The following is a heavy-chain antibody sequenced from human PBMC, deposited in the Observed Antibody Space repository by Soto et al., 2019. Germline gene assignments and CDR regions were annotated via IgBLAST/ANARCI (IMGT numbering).Heavy chain of an antibody. V-gene: IGHV3-33*01. CDR3: AVDYGDYFKFGY. CDR1: GFTFSSYG. J-gene: IGHJ4*02. Sequence: GGSLRLSCAASGFTFSSYGMHWVRQAPGKGLEWVAVIWYDGSNKYYADSVKGRFTISRDNSKNTLYLQMNGLRAEDTAVYYCAVDYGDYFKFGYWGQGTLVTVSS. CDR2: IWYDGSNK. D-gene: IGHD4-17*01.